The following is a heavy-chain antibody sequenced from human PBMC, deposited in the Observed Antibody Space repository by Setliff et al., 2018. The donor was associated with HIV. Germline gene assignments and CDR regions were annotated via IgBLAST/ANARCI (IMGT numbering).Heavy chain of an antibody. CDR2: IRYDESDK. J-gene: IGHJ6*02. CDR1: GFTFSNSG. CDR3: ARDLDPYFAMAV. V-gene: IGHV3-30*02. Sequence: GGSLRLSCAASGFTFSNSGMHWVRQAPGKGLEWVTFIRYDESDKDYADSVKGRFTISADTSKNTLYLQMTRLSAEDTAVYYCARDLDPYFAMAVWGQGTTVTVSS.